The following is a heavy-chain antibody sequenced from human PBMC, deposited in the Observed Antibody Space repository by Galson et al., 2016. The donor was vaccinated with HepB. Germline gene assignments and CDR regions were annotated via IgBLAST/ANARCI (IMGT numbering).Heavy chain of an antibody. CDR2: IRSGLYGGTA. V-gene: IGHV3-49*03. CDR1: GFTFDFYS. CDR3: ARGRDVLSGGEVTLSTPYFFDH. J-gene: IGHJ4*02. Sequence: SLRLSCATSGFTFDFYSLNWFRQTPGRGLEWVGFIRSGLYGGTAEYAASVKGRFTISRDDSRGIAHLQMNSLQTEDTAVYYCARGRDVLSGGEVTLSTPYFFDHWGQGILVTVSS. D-gene: IGHD3-10*01.